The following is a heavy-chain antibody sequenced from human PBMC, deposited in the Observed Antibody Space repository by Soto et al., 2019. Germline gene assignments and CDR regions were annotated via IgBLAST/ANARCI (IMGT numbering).Heavy chain of an antibody. CDR2: INPKSGGT. D-gene: IGHD3-22*01. J-gene: IGHJ6*02. Sequence: ASVKVSCNSSGYTFTDHYIHWVRQAPGPGLEWMGWINPKSGGTNYAQKFQGRVTMTRDKSISTAHLQWSSLKASDTAMYYCARSLRYDSSGYSYYYAMDVCGQGTTVTVSS. CDR3: ARSLRYDSSGYSYYYAMDV. V-gene: IGHV1-2*02. CDR1: GYTFTDHY.